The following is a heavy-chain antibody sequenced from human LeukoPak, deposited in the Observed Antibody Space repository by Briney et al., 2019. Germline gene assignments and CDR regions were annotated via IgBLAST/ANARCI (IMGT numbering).Heavy chain of an antibody. Sequence: GGSLRLSCAASGFTFGDYYMSWIRQAPGKGLEWVSYISSSGSTIYYADSVKGRFTISRDNAKNSLYLQMNSLRAEDTAVYYCARDLTVQQLAAEHYYYYYYMDVWGKGTTVTVSS. D-gene: IGHD6-13*01. CDR3: ARDLTVQQLAAEHYYYYYYMDV. CDR2: ISSSGSTI. V-gene: IGHV3-11*01. J-gene: IGHJ6*03. CDR1: GFTFGDYY.